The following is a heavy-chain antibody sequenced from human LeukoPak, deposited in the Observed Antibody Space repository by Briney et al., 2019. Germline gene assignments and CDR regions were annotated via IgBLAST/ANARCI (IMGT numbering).Heavy chain of an antibody. CDR1: GYTFTSYG. CDR3: ARSPTYYYYMDV. V-gene: IGHV1-18*01. CDR2: ISAYNGNT. J-gene: IGHJ6*03. D-gene: IGHD4-17*01. Sequence: ASVKVSCKASGYTFTSYGISWVRQAPGQGLEWMGWISAYNGNTNYAQKLQGRVTMTTGTSTSTAYMELRSLRSDDTAVYYCARSPTYYYYMDVWGKGTTVTVSS.